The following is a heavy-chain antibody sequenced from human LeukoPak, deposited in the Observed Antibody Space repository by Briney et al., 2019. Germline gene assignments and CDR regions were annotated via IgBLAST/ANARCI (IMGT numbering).Heavy chain of an antibody. CDR2: INPSGGST. D-gene: IGHD3-3*01. CDR1: GYTFTSYY. CDR3: ARDLEVNDFWSGYYLRSRSYYYGMDV. V-gene: IGHV1-46*01. J-gene: IGHJ6*02. Sequence: ASVKVSCKASGYTFTSYYMHWVRQAPGQGLEWMGIINPSGGSTSYAQKFQGRVTMTRDTSTSTVYMELSSLRSEDTAVYYCARDLEVNDFWSGYYLRSRSYYYGMDVWGQGTTVTVSS.